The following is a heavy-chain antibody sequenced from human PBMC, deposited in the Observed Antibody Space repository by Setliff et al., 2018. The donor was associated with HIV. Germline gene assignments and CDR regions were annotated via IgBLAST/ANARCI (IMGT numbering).Heavy chain of an antibody. CDR1: GGTFSNDG. J-gene: IGHJ5*02. V-gene: IGHV1-69*05. Sequence: ASVKVSCKASGGTFSNDGMSWVRQASGQGLEWMGGIIPISGTANYAQKFQGRVTITTDESTSTAYMELSGLRSEDTAVYYCARDFGGYCSSMSCPGLFDPWGQGTLVTVSS. CDR3: ARDFGGYCSSMSCPGLFDP. CDR2: IIPISGTA. D-gene: IGHD2-2*01.